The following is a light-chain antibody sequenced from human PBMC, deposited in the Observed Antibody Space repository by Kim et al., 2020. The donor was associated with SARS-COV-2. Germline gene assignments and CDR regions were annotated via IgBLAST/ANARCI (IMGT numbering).Light chain of an antibody. Sequence: SELTQDPAVSVALGQTVRITCQGDSLRSYYASWYQQKPGQAPVLVIYGRNNRPSGIPDRFSGSTSGNTASLTITGAQAEDEADYYCKSRDSSGNVVFGGGTQLTV. CDR2: GRN. V-gene: IGLV3-19*01. CDR3: KSRDSSGNVV. CDR1: SLRSYY. J-gene: IGLJ2*01.